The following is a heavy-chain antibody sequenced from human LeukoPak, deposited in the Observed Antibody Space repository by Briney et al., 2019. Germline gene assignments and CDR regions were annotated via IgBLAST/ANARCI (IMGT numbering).Heavy chain of an antibody. CDR2: INSDGSST. V-gene: IGHV3-74*01. J-gene: IGHJ6*03. CDR1: GFTFSSYW. CDR3: ARDRTLRPPTYMDV. Sequence: GGSLKLSRAASGFTFSSYWMHWVRQAPGKGLVWVSLINSDGSSTNYADSVKGRFTISRDNAKNTLYLQMNSLGAEDTAVYYCARDRTLRPPTYMDVWGKGTTVTVSS.